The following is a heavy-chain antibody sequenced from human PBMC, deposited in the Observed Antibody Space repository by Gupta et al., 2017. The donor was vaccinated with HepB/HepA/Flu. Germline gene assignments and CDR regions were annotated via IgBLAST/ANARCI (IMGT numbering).Heavy chain of an antibody. CDR3: ARQYSSLSNWFDP. CDR2: ISSSGSTI. D-gene: IGHD6-6*01. J-gene: IGHJ5*02. CDR1: GFTFSSYE. Sequence: EVQLVESGGGLVQPGGSLRLSCVASGFTFSSYEMNWVRQAPRKGLEWVSYISSSGSTIYFADYEKGRFTISRDNAKNSLYLQMNSLRAEDTAVYYCARQYSSLSNWFDPWGQGTLVTVSS. V-gene: IGHV3-48*03.